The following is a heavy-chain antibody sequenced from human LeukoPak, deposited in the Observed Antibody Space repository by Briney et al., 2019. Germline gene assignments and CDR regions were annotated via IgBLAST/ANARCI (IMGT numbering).Heavy chain of an antibody. CDR2: ISAYNGNT. CDR1: GYTFTSYG. Sequence: GASVKVSCKASGYTFTSYGISWVRQAPGQGLEWMGWISAYNGNTNYAQKLQGRVTMTADTSTSTAYMELRSLRSDDTAVYYCARVGLDFWSGHFDYWGQGTLVTVSS. D-gene: IGHD3-3*01. J-gene: IGHJ4*02. V-gene: IGHV1-18*01. CDR3: ARVGLDFWSGHFDY.